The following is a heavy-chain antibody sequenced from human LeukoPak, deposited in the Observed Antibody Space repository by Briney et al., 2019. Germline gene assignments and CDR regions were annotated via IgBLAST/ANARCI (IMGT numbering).Heavy chain of an antibody. CDR3: AKLGNSNPLRLPFDY. V-gene: IGHV3-23*01. Sequence: GGSLRLSCAASGFSFSSYAMSWVRQAPGKGLEWVSTITGTGGSTYYADSVRGRFTISRDNSKNTLYLQMNSLRAEDSAVYYCAKLGNSNPLRLPFDYWGQGTLVTVSS. CDR1: GFSFSSYA. J-gene: IGHJ4*02. D-gene: IGHD4-23*01. CDR2: ITGTGGST.